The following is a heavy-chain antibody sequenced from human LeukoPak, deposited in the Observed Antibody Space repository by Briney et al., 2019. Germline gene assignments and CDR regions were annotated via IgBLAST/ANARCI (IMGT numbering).Heavy chain of an antibody. CDR3: ARVTGYYDSSGYRFREGAFDI. Sequence: SVKVSCKASGGTFSSYAISWVRQAPGQRLEWMGGIIPIFGTANYAQKFQGRVTITTDESTSTAYMELSSLRSEDTAVYYCARVTGYYDSSGYRFREGAFDIWGQGTMVTVSS. CDR1: GGTFSSYA. J-gene: IGHJ3*02. V-gene: IGHV1-69*05. D-gene: IGHD3-22*01. CDR2: IIPIFGTA.